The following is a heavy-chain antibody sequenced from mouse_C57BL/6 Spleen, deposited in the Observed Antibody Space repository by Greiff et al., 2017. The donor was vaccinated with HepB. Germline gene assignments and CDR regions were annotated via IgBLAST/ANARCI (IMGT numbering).Heavy chain of an antibody. J-gene: IGHJ4*01. D-gene: IGHD2-1*01. V-gene: IGHV2-5*01. CDR3: ATTGGNSGAMDD. CDR2: IWRGGST. CDR1: GFSLTSYG. Sequence: VQLQQSGPGLVQPSQSLSITCTVSGFSLTSYGVHWVRQSPGKGLEWLGVIWRGGSTDYNAAFMSRLSITKDNSKSQVFFKMNSLQDDDTAIYYCATTGGNSGAMDDWGKGTSVTVSS.